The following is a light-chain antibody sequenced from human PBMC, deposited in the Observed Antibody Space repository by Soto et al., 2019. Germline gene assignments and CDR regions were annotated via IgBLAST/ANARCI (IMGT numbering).Light chain of an antibody. CDR3: CSYAGSYSYV. Sequence: QSALTQPHSVSGSPGQSVAISCTGTSSDVGGYNYVSWYQQHPGKAPKLMIYDVSKRPSGVPDRFSGSKSGNTASLTISGLQAEDVADYYCCSYAGSYSYVLGTGTKLTVL. CDR2: DVS. V-gene: IGLV2-11*01. CDR1: SSDVGGYNY. J-gene: IGLJ1*01.